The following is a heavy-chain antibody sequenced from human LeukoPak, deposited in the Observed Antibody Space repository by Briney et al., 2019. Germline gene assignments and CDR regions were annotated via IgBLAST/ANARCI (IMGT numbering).Heavy chain of an antibody. CDR1: GFTFSSYE. CDR2: ISSSGSTI. Sequence: GGSLRLSCAASGFTFSSYEMNWVRQAPGKGLEWVSYISSSGSTIYYADSVKGRFTISRDNAKNSLYLQTNSLRAEDTAVYYCARDSVTAGNYYDSSAYDAFDIWGQGTMVTVSS. CDR3: ARDSVTAGNYYDSSAYDAFDI. D-gene: IGHD3-22*01. V-gene: IGHV3-48*03. J-gene: IGHJ3*02.